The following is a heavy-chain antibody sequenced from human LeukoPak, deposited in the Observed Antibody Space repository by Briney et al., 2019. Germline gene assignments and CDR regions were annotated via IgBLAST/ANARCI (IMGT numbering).Heavy chain of an antibody. V-gene: IGHV3-30-3*01. CDR2: TSFDGSNK. CDR3: ARDNSWLRHFDL. D-gene: IGHD3-9*01. Sequence: GRSLRLSCAASGFXFSNYAIHWVRQAPGKGPEWVAVTSFDGSNKHYADSVKGRFTISRDNSKSTLFLQMNSLRPEDTAVYFCARDNSWLRHFDLWGQGTLVTVSS. CDR1: GFXFSNYA. J-gene: IGHJ4*02.